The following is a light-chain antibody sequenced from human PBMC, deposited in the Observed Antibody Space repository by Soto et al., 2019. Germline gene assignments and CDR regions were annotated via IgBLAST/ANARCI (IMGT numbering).Light chain of an antibody. J-gene: IGKJ1*01. CDR3: QQYNTYSRT. Sequence: DIQMTQSPSTLSASVGDRVTITCRASQNIGYWLAWYQQKPGQAPNLLIYKASNLESGVPSRFSGSGSGTEFTLTISSLQPHDFATYYCQQYNTYSRTFGQGNKVEI. CDR2: KAS. V-gene: IGKV1-5*03. CDR1: QNIGYW.